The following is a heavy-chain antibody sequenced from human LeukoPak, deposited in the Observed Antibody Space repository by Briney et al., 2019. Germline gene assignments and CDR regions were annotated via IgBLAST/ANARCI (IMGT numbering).Heavy chain of an antibody. CDR1: GGSFSGYY. CDR2: INHSGST. Sequence: SETLSLTCAVYGGSFSGYYWSWIRQPPGKGLEWIGEINHSGSTNYNPSLKSRVTISVDTSKNQFSLKLSSVTAADTAVYYCARGSRLDYWGQGTPVTVSS. V-gene: IGHV4-34*01. J-gene: IGHJ4*02. CDR3: ARGSRLDY. D-gene: IGHD2-21*02.